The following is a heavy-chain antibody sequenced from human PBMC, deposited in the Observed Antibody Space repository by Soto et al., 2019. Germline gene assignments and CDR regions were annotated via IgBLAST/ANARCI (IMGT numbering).Heavy chain of an antibody. CDR1: GLRFSSYG. CDR2: IWFDGSKQ. D-gene: IGHD3-10*01. CDR3: ARELLYGSGSRDFHYYGMDV. V-gene: IGHV3-33*01. Sequence: QVQLVESGGGVVQPGGSLRLSCAASGLRFSSYGIHWVRQAPGKGPQWVAVIWFDGSKQYYADSVKGRFNISRDNSKNTVYLQMNSLRADDTAVYYCARELLYGSGSRDFHYYGMDVWGQGTTVTVSS. J-gene: IGHJ6*02.